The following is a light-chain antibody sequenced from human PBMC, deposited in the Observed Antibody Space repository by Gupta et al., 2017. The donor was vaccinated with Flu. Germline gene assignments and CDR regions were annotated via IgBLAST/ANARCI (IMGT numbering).Light chain of an antibody. CDR3: QQYAAWPLT. V-gene: IGKV3-15*01. Sequence: GERVTLSCRASQTVYSNLGWYQQKPGQAPRLLIYDASTRATGIPARFSGSRSGTEFTLTISGLQSEDFAVYYCQQYAAWPLTFGGGTKVEIK. J-gene: IGKJ4*01. CDR2: DAS. CDR1: QTVYSN.